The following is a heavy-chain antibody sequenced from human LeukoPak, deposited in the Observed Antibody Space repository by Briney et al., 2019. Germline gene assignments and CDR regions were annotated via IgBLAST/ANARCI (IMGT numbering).Heavy chain of an antibody. CDR3: ARNGPLGYCSSTSCSNNWFDP. CDR2: FNWNGGST. CDR1: GFTFDDYG. J-gene: IGHJ5*02. D-gene: IGHD2-2*01. Sequence: GGSLRLSCAGSGFTFDDYGMSWVRQAPGKGLEWVSGFNWNGGSTGYADSVKGRFTISRDNAKNSLYLQMNSLRAEDTALYHCARNGPLGYCSSTSCSNNWFDPWGQGTLVTVSS. V-gene: IGHV3-20*01.